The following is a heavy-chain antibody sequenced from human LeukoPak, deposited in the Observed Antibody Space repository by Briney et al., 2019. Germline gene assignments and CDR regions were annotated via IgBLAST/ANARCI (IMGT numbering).Heavy chain of an antibody. CDR2: IIPIFGTA. V-gene: IGHV1-69*13. CDR1: GGTFSSYA. J-gene: IGHJ6*03. D-gene: IGHD3-3*01. CDR3: ARSAPLRFGKYEDYYYYMDV. Sequence: ASVKVSCKASGGTFSSYAISWVRQAPGQGLEWMGGIIPIFGTANYAQKFQGRVTITADESTSTAYMELSSLRSEDTAVYYCARSAPLRFGKYEDYYYYMDVWGKGTTVTVSS.